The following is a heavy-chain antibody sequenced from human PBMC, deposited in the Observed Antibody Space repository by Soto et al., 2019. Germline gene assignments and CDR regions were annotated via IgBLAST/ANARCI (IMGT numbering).Heavy chain of an antibody. CDR3: ASPSYGSGSYY. D-gene: IGHD3-10*01. J-gene: IGHJ4*02. CDR2: INADNGNT. CDR1: GYSFSNYA. V-gene: IGHV1-3*01. Sequence: QVQLVQSGAEVKKPGASVKVSCKASGYSFSNYALHWVRQAPGQRLEWMGWINADNGNTKYSQKFQGRVTFTRDTSASTAYMELSSLKSEDTAGYYCASPSYGSGSYYWCQGTLVTVSS.